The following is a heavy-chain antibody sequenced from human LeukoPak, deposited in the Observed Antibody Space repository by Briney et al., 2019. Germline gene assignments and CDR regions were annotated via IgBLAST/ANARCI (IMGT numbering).Heavy chain of an antibody. CDR3: AKAPVTTCSGAYCYPFDY. J-gene: IGHJ4*02. CDR1: GFTLSSYA. D-gene: IGHD2-15*01. Sequence: GGSLRLSCAASGFTLSSYAMSWVRQGPGKGLEWVSAISVSGNTYHADSVKGRFTISRDSSKNTLYLRMNSLRAEDAAVYYCAKAPVTTCSGAYCYPFDYWGQGTLVTVSS. V-gene: IGHV3-23*01. CDR2: ISVSGNT.